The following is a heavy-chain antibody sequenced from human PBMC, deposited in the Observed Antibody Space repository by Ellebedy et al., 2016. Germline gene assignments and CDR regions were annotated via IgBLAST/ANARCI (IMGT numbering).Heavy chain of an antibody. CDR2: INPNSGGT. V-gene: IGHV1-2*04. D-gene: IGHD4-17*01. Sequence: ASVKVSCKASGYTFTSYYMHWVRQAPGQGLEWMGWINPNSGGTNYAQKFQGWVTMTRDTSISTAYMELSRLRSDDTAVYYCARADYYGDYVGFVRNWGQGTLVTVSS. CDR1: GYTFTSYY. J-gene: IGHJ4*02. CDR3: ARADYYGDYVGFVRN.